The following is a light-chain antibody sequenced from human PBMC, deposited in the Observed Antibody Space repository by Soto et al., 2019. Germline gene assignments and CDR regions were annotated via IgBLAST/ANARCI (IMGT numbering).Light chain of an antibody. V-gene: IGKV3-15*01. CDR2: GAS. CDR3: QQYNNWPPDRT. CDR1: QSVGSN. Sequence: EIVMTQSPATLSVSPGERATLSCRASQSVGSNLAWYQQRPGQAPRLLIYGASTRATGVPARFSGSESGTEFTLTISSLQSEDFGIYFCQQYNNWPPDRTFGQGTKVEIK. J-gene: IGKJ1*01.